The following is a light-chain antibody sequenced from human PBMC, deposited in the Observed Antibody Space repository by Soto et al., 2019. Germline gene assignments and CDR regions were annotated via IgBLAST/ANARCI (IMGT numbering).Light chain of an antibody. J-gene: IGLJ1*01. CDR3: SSYTTSNTRQIV. CDR1: SSDVGGYNY. V-gene: IGLV2-14*01. Sequence: SALTQPASVSGSPGQSITISCTGTSSDVGGYNYVSWYQQHPGKAPKFMIYDVSNRPSGVSNRFSGSKSGNTASLTISGLQAEDEAAYYCSSYTTSNTRQIVFGTGTKVTVL. CDR2: DVS.